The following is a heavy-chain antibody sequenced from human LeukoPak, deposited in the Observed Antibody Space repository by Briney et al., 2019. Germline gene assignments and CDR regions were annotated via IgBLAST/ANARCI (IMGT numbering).Heavy chain of an antibody. V-gene: IGHV3-30*18. CDR1: GFTLSNYC. Sequence: PGRSLRLSCAASGFTLSNYCMHWVRQAPGKGLEWVAVISYDGSNKYFADSVKGRFTISRDNSKNTLYLQMNSLRTEDTAVYYCAKGSYGDYEEVGDYWGQGTLVTVSS. D-gene: IGHD4-17*01. CDR3: AKGSYGDYEEVGDY. J-gene: IGHJ4*02. CDR2: ISYDGSNK.